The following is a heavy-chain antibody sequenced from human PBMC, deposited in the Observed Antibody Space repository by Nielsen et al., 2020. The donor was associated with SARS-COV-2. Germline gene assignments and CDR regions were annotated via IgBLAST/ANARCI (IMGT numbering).Heavy chain of an antibody. Sequence: GESLKISCVVSGFSFSDYSMSWIRQAPGKGLEWVSYISRSGSIIQHADSVKGRFTISRDNAKSSLSLQMNSLTAEDTAVYYCARVAFWSGYDYWGQGALVTVSS. CDR3: ARVAFWSGYDY. V-gene: IGHV3-11*04. J-gene: IGHJ4*02. CDR1: GFSFSDYS. D-gene: IGHD3-3*01. CDR2: ISRSGSII.